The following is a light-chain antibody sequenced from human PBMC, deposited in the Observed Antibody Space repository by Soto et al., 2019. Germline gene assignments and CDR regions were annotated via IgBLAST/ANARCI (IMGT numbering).Light chain of an antibody. CDR3: QQSHITTLFT. CDR1: QNINSH. V-gene: IGKV1-39*01. Sequence: DIQMTQSPSSLSASIGDRVTITCRASQNINSHLNWYRQKPGKAPKVLIYAASRLQSGVPFRFSGSGSGTEFTLTISSLEPEDFATYYCQQSHITTLFTFGKGTKLEIK. J-gene: IGKJ2*01. CDR2: AAS.